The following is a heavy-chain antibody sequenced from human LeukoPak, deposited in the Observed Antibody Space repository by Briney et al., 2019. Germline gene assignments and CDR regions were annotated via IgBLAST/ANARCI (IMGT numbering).Heavy chain of an antibody. J-gene: IGHJ4*02. CDR1: GESFSGYY. V-gene: IGHV4-34*01. CDR3: ARHPSGYSSSWSFY. D-gene: IGHD6-13*01. Sequence: SETLSLTCAVYGESFSGYYWSWIRQPPGKGLEWIGEINHSGSTNYNPSLKSRVTLSVDTSKNQFSLKLSSVTAADTAVYYCARHPSGYSSSWSFYWGQGTLVTVSS. CDR2: INHSGST.